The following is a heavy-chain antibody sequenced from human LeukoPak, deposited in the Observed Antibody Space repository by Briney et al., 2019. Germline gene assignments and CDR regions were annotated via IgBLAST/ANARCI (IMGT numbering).Heavy chain of an antibody. D-gene: IGHD2-2*01. Sequence: SETLSLTCAVYGGSFNGYYWSWIRQPPGKGLEWIGEINHSGSTNYSPSLKSRVTLSVDTSKNQFSLRLSSVTAADTAVYYCARSLYCSSTSCYADFDYWGEGTLVTVSS. CDR1: GGSFNGYY. CDR2: INHSGST. J-gene: IGHJ4*02. CDR3: ARSLYCSSTSCYADFDY. V-gene: IGHV4-34*01.